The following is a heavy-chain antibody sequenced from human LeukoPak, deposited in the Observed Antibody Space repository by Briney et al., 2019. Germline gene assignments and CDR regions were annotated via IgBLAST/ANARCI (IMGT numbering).Heavy chain of an antibody. V-gene: IGHV1-2*02. CDR3: ARLRFLEWTVDY. CDR1: GYTLTGYH. J-gene: IGHJ4*02. Sequence: ASVKVSCKASGYTLTGYHMHWVRQAPGQGLEWMGWINPKNGDTNSAQKFQGRVTMTTDTSTSTAYMELRSLRSDDTAVYYCARLRFLEWTVDYWGQGTLVTVSS. D-gene: IGHD3-3*01. CDR2: INPKNGDT.